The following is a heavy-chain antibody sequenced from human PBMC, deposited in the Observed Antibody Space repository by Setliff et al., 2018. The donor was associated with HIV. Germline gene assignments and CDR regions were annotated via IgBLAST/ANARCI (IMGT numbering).Heavy chain of an antibody. Sequence: GASVKVSCKASGYTFTDYYIHWVRQAPGHGLEWVGRINPKSGVTSYAQNFRARVTMTRDTSSTTAYMELSRLTSDDTANYYCARGGRYNWNFNWFDPWGQGTLVTVSS. D-gene: IGHD1-7*01. V-gene: IGHV1-2*06. J-gene: IGHJ5*02. CDR2: INPKSGVT. CDR3: ARGGRYNWNFNWFDP. CDR1: GYTFTDYY.